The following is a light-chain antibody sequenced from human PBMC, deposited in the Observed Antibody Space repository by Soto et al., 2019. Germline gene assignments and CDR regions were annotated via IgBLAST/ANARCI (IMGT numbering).Light chain of an antibody. CDR3: QQYNVTPRT. CDR2: WAS. V-gene: IGKV4-1*01. J-gene: IGKJ2*02. CDR1: QSLLNRSKNRNY. Sequence: DIVMTQSPDSLAVSLGERATIHCKSSQSLLNRSKNRNYLAWYQQKPRQPPKLIISWASTRDSGAPDRFSGSGSGTEFNLTISSLQAEDVAVYFCQQYNVTPRTFGQGTKVEIK.